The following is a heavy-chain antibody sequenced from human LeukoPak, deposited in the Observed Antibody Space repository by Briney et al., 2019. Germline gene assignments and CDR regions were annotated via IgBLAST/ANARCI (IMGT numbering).Heavy chain of an antibody. CDR3: ARSDYYGSGSHTVFDAFDI. V-gene: IGHV4-59*01. J-gene: IGHJ3*02. Sequence: SETLSLTCTVSGGSISSYYWSWIRQPPGKGLEWIGHIYYSGSTNYNPSLKSRVTISIDTSKNQFSLRLSSVTAADTAMYYCARSDYYGSGSHTVFDAFDIWGQGTRVTVSS. CDR1: GGSISSYY. D-gene: IGHD3-10*01. CDR2: IYYSGST.